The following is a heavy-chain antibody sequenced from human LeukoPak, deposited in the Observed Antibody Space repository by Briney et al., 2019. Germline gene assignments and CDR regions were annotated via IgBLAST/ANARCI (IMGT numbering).Heavy chain of an antibody. V-gene: IGHV1-2*02. CDR3: AREGSGWYGNFDY. Sequence: ASVKVSCKASAYTFTGYYMHWVRQAPGQGLEWMGWISPDSGGTNYAQKFQSRVTMTRDTSISTAYMEVSRLRSDDTAVYYCAREGSGWYGNFDYWGQGTLVTVSS. J-gene: IGHJ4*02. CDR2: ISPDSGGT. CDR1: AYTFTGYY. D-gene: IGHD6-19*01.